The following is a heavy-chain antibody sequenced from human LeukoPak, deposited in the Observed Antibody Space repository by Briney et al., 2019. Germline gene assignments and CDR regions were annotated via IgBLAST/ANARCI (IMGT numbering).Heavy chain of an antibody. D-gene: IGHD6-19*01. V-gene: IGHV1-69*13. Sequence: SVKVSCKASGGTFSSYAISWVRQAPGQGLEWMGGVIPIFGTANYAQKFQGRVTITADESTSTAYMELSSLRSEDTAVYYCARDHEQWLSGDQYYFDYWGQGTLVTVSS. CDR3: ARDHEQWLSGDQYYFDY. CDR1: GGTFSSYA. J-gene: IGHJ4*02. CDR2: VIPIFGTA.